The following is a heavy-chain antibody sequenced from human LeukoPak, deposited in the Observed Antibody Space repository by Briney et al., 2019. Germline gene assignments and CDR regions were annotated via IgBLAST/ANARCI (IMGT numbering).Heavy chain of an antibody. D-gene: IGHD6-13*01. CDR2: IYYCGSA. CDR3: VRVVALGAAGYYFDY. Sequence: KSSETLSLICTVSGGSISSYYWSWIRQPPGKGLEWIGYIYYCGSANYNPSLKSRVTISVDTSKNQFSLKLSSVTAADTAVYYCVRVVALGAAGYYFDYWGQGSLVTVSS. J-gene: IGHJ4*02. V-gene: IGHV4-59*01. CDR1: GGSISSYY.